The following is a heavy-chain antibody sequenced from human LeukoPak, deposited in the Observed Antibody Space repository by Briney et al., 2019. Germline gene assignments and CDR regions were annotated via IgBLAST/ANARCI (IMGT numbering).Heavy chain of an antibody. V-gene: IGHV4-34*01. D-gene: IGHD3-9*01. CDR1: GFIFNDYA. J-gene: IGHJ4*02. CDR3: ARGHSEEIDILTGYYFDY. CDR2: INHSGST. Sequence: GSLRLSCVASGFIFNDYAMSWVRQAPGKGLEWIGEINHSGSTNYNPSLKSRVTISVDTSKNQFSLKLSSVTAADTAVYYCARGHSEEIDILTGYYFDYWGQGTLVTVSS.